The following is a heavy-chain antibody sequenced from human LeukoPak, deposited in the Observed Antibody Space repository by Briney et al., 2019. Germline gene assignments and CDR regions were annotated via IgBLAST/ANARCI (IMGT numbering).Heavy chain of an antibody. Sequence: SETLSLTCAVYGGSFSGYYWSWIRQPPGKGLEWIGEINHSGSTNYNPSLKSRVTISVDTSKNQFSPKLSSVTAADTAVYYCARAPAASYYYYGMDVWGQGTTVTVSS. D-gene: IGHD6-13*01. CDR1: GGSFSGYY. CDR2: INHSGST. V-gene: IGHV4-34*01. J-gene: IGHJ6*02. CDR3: ARAPAASYYYYGMDV.